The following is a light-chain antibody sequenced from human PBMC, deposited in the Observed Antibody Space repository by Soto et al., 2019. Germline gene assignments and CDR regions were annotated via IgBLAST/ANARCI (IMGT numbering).Light chain of an antibody. V-gene: IGLV2-14*01. CDR1: SSDIGACNS. J-gene: IGLJ1*01. CDR3: SSRTTSNPYV. Sequence: QSVLTQPASVSGSPGQSITISCTGTSSDIGACNSVSWYQQHPGKAPKLMIYEVSNRPSGVSNRFSASKSGNTASLTISGLQAEDEADYYCSSRTTSNPYVFGTGTKLTVL. CDR2: EVS.